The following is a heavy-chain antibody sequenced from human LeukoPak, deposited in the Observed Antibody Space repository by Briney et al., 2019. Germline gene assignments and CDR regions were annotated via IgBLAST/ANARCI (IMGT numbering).Heavy chain of an antibody. D-gene: IGHD3-16*01. CDR1: GGSIGSYY. CDR2: INHSGST. V-gene: IGHV4-34*01. J-gene: IGHJ3*02. CDR3: ARCWGIPRTTLDAFDI. Sequence: SETLSLTCTVSGGSIGSYYWSWIRQPPGKGLEWIGEINHSGSTNYNPSLKSRVTISVDTSKNQFSLKLSSVTAADTAVYYCARCWGIPRTTLDAFDIWGQGTMVTVSS.